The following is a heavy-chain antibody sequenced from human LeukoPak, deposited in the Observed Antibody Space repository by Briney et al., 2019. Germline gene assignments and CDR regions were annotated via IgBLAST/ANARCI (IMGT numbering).Heavy chain of an antibody. CDR1: GFTFSSYS. Sequence: GGSLRLSCAASGFTFSSYSMNWVRQAPGKGLEWVSSISSSSSYIYYADSVKGRFTISRDNAKNSLYLQMNSLRAEDTAVYYCARGPEKSNSGWYSQNWFDPWGQGTLVTVSS. CDR2: ISSSSSYI. J-gene: IGHJ5*02. V-gene: IGHV3-21*01. D-gene: IGHD6-19*01. CDR3: ARGPEKSNSGWYSQNWFDP.